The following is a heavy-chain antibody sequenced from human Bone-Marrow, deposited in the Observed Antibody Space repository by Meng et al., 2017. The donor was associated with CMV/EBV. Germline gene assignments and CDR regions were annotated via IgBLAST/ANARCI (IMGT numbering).Heavy chain of an antibody. D-gene: IGHD5-24*01. V-gene: IGHV1-2*02. CDR1: GYTFTGYY. CDR2: INPNSGGT. Sequence: SGYTFTGYYMHWVRQAPGQGLEWMGWINPNSGGTNYAQKFQGRVTMTRDTSISTAYMELSRLRSDDTAVYYCARDRKMATITDAFDIWGQGTMVTVSS. CDR3: ARDRKMATITDAFDI. J-gene: IGHJ3*02.